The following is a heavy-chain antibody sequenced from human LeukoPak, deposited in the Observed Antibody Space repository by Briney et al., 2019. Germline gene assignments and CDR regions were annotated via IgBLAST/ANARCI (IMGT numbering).Heavy chain of an antibody. CDR3: ARDGVNCSGGSCYQYFDY. CDR2: IYYSGST. D-gene: IGHD2-15*01. V-gene: IGHV4-59*01. J-gene: IGHJ4*02. Sequence: SETLSLTCTVSGGSISSYYWSRIRQPPGKGLEWIGYIYYSGSTNYNPSLKSRVTISVDTSKNQFSLKLSSVTAADTAVYYCARDGVNCSGGSCYQYFDYWGQGTLVTVSS. CDR1: GGSISSYY.